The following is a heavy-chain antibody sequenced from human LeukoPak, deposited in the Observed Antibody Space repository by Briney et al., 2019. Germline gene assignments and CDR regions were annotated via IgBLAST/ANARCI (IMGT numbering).Heavy chain of an antibody. Sequence: SVKVSCKASGYTFTSYGISWVRQAPGQGLEWMGGIIPIFGTANYAQKFQGRVTITADESTSTAYMELSSLRSEDTAVYYCARCGVAATPVCYFDYWGQGTLVTVSS. J-gene: IGHJ4*02. CDR2: IIPIFGTA. CDR1: GYTFTSYG. V-gene: IGHV1-69*13. D-gene: IGHD2-15*01. CDR3: ARCGVAATPVCYFDY.